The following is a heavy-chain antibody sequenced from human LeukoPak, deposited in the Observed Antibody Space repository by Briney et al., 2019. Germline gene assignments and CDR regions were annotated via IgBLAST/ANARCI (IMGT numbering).Heavy chain of an antibody. J-gene: IGHJ3*02. CDR3: AHRTIVVVPAAIPVLDAFDI. D-gene: IGHD2-2*01. CDR2: IYWNDDK. CDR1: GFSLSTSGVG. Sequence: ESGPTLVNPTQTLTLTCTFSGFSLSTSGVGVGWIRQLPGKALEWLALIYWNDDKRYSPSLKSRLTITKDTSKNQVVLTMTNIDPVDTATYYCAHRTIVVVPAAIPVLDAFDIWGQGTMVTVSS. V-gene: IGHV2-5*01.